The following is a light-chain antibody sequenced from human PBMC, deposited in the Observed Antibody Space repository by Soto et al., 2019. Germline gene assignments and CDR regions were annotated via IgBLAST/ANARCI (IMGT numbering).Light chain of an antibody. CDR3: QQYNNWPPERA. V-gene: IGKV3-15*01. CDR1: QSISNN. J-gene: IGKJ3*01. CDR2: GAS. Sequence: EIVMTQSPATLSVSPGERATLSCRASQSISNNLAWYQQKPGQAPRLLIYGASTRATGIPARFSGSGSGTEFTLTISSLQSEDSAVYYCQQYNNWPPERAFGHGTKVDIK.